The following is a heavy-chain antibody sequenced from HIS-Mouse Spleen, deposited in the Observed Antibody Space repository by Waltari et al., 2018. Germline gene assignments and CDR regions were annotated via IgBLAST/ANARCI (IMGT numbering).Heavy chain of an antibody. V-gene: IGHV3-23*01. J-gene: IGHJ4*02. CDR1: GFTFSSYA. CDR2: ISGSGGST. CDR3: AKTLVRSRDFDY. Sequence: EVQLLESEGGLVQPGGSLRLSCAASGFTFSSYAMSWVRQAPGKGLGWVSAISGSGGSTYYADSVKGRFTISRDNSKNTLYLQMNSLRAEDTAVYYCAKTLVRSRDFDYWGQGTLVTVSS. D-gene: IGHD4-17*01.